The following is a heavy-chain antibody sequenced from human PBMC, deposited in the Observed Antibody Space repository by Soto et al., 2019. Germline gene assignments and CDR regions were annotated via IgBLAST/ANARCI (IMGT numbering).Heavy chain of an antibody. CDR2: IRSKANSYAT. Sequence: HPGVSLRLSCAASGFTFSGSAMHWVRQASGKGLEWVGRIRSKANSYATAYAASVKGRFTISRDDSKNTAYLQMNSLKTEDTAVYYCTRQKDIVVLPAAISSFDPWGQGTLVTVSS. D-gene: IGHD2-2*02. CDR3: TRQKDIVVLPAAISSFDP. V-gene: IGHV3-73*01. J-gene: IGHJ5*02. CDR1: GFTFSGSA.